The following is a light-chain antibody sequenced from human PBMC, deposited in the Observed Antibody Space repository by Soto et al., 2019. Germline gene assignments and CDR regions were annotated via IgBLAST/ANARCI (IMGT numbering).Light chain of an antibody. Sequence: AIQMTQFPSSLSASVGDRVTITCRASQGIRNDLGWYQQKPGKAPKLLLYAASTLHSGVPSRFSGSGSDTDFTLTISSLQPEDFATYYCLQDYNYPRTFGQGTKVEIK. J-gene: IGKJ1*01. CDR3: LQDYNYPRT. V-gene: IGKV1-6*01. CDR1: QGIRND. CDR2: AAS.